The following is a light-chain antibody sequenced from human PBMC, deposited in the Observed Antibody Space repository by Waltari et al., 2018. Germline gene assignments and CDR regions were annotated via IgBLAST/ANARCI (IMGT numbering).Light chain of an antibody. V-gene: IGLV2-14*03. Sequence: QSALTQPASVSGSPGQSITIACTGTSSDVGTSTYVSCHQQHPGKAPKLMIYDVSKRPSGVSNRFSGSKSGDTASLTISGLQTEDEADYYCSSYSRSNFVVIGGGTKVTVL. CDR2: DVS. CDR1: SSDVGTSTY. CDR3: SSYSRSNFVV. J-gene: IGLJ2*01.